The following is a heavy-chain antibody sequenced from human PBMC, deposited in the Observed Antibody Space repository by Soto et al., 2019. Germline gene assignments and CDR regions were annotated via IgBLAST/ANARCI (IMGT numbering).Heavy chain of an antibody. D-gene: IGHD3-3*01. J-gene: IGHJ4*02. Sequence: GGSLRLSCAASGFTFSNYAMSWVRQAPGKGLEWVSAISGSGGSTYYADSVKGRFTISRDNSKNTLYLQMSSLRAEDTAVYFCATDQNYDFWSGPPAGGKGTLVTVSS. CDR3: ATDQNYDFWSGPPA. V-gene: IGHV3-23*01. CDR1: GFTFSNYA. CDR2: ISGSGGST.